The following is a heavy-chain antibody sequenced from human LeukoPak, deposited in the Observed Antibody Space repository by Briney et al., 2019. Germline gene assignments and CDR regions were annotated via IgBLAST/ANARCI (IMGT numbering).Heavy chain of an antibody. CDR1: GYTFTGYY. CDR2: INPNSGGT. J-gene: IGHJ4*02. V-gene: IGHV1-2*02. CDR3: ARRAYYYDSSGYPFDY. Sequence: ASVKVSCKASGYTFTGYYMHWVRQAPGQGLEWMGWINPNSGGTNYAQKFQGRVTMTRDTSISTAYMELSRLRSDDTAVYYCARRAYYYDSSGYPFDYWGQGTLVTVSS. D-gene: IGHD3-22*01.